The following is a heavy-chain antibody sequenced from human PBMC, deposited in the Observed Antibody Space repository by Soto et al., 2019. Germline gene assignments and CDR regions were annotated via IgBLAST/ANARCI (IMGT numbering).Heavy chain of an antibody. V-gene: IGHV1-69*01. Sequence: QVQLVQSGAEVKKSGSSVKVSCKAFGGPFKNYDISWVRQAPGQGLEWMGGIIPLFRTAHYAQKFQGRVTITAEEFTATAYMELSSLRSEDTAVYFCARDAPPPELRFLEWHNYDYNGMDVWGQGTTVTVSS. CDR1: GGPFKNYD. CDR3: ARDAPPPELRFLEWHNYDYNGMDV. D-gene: IGHD3-3*01. J-gene: IGHJ6*02. CDR2: IIPLFRTA.